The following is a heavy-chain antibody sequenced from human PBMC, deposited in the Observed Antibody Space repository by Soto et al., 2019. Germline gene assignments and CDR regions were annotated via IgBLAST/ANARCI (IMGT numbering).Heavy chain of an antibody. V-gene: IGHV3-23*01. CDR3: AARYDFGDLPNWFGP. CDR1: GFKFNTFA. CDR2: ISGSGDRT. Sequence: EVVLLESGGGLVQPGGSLRLSCAASGFKFNTFAMGWVRQAPGKGLEWLSGISGSGDRTYYADSVKGRFTISRDNSKNTLYLQMNSLRAEDTALDYCAARYDFGDLPNWFGPWGQGTLVTVSS. D-gene: IGHD4-17*01. J-gene: IGHJ5*02.